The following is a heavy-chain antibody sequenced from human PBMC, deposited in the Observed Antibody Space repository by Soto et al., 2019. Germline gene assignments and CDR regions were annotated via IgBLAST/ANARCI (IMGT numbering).Heavy chain of an antibody. Sequence: SETLSLTCAVSGGSISSGGYSWSWIRQPPGKGLEWIGYIYHSGSTYYNPSLKSRVTISVDRSKNQFSLKLSSVTAADTAVYYCAIVHGDYGSRWFDPWGQGTLVTVSS. V-gene: IGHV4-30-2*01. D-gene: IGHD4-17*01. CDR2: IYHSGST. J-gene: IGHJ5*02. CDR3: AIVHGDYGSRWFDP. CDR1: GGSISSGGYS.